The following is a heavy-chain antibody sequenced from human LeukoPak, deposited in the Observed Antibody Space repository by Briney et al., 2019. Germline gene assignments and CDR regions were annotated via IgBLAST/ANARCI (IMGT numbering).Heavy chain of an antibody. CDR3: ARDHSGFHFDY. CDR1: GYTFTSYH. J-gene: IGHJ4*02. Sequence: ASEKVSCKASGYTFTSYHIAWVRQAPGRGLEWMGWISAYNGIPKYAENLQGRITMTIDTSTSTAYMELRSLRSDDTAVYYCARDHSGFHFDYWGQGTLVTVSS. V-gene: IGHV1-18*01. CDR2: ISAYNGIP. D-gene: IGHD3-10*01.